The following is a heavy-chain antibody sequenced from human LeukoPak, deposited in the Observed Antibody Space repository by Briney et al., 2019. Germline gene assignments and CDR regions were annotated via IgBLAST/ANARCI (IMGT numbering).Heavy chain of an antibody. V-gene: IGHV1-8*01. CDR3: ARGWGKQWLVYDY. J-gene: IGHJ4*02. CDR1: GYTFTSYD. D-gene: IGHD6-19*01. CDR2: MNPNSGNT. Sequence: ASVTVSCKASGYTFTSYDINWVRQAPGQGLEWMGWMNPNSGNTGYAQMFQGRVTMTRNISISTADMELSSLRSEDTAVYYCARGWGKQWLVYDYWGQGTLVTVSS.